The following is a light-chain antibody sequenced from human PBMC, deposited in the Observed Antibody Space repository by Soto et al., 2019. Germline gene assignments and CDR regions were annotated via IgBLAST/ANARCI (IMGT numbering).Light chain of an antibody. V-gene: IGKV3-20*01. CDR1: QSMSRKS. CDR2: GAS. Sequence: EIVLTQSPGTLSLSPGERATFSCRASQSMSRKSLAWYQQKPGQAPMLLIYGASSRATGVPDKFNVSGSGTDSIVTSSRLNHEAFPVYYCHQPDNSPPTFGHGTMLQI. CDR3: HQPDNSPPT. J-gene: IGKJ2*01.